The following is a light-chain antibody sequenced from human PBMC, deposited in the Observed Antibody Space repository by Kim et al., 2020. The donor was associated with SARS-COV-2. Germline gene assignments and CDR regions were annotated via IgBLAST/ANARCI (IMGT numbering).Light chain of an antibody. CDR3: HQYYSYPRT. V-gene: IGKV1-8*01. CDR2: DAS. J-gene: IGKJ1*01. Sequence: APGGDRLTITCRASQGNSFYLAWYQQKPAKAAKFLIYDASTLQSGVPSMFSGSGSGTDFTLTISGLQSEDFATYYCHQYYSYPRTFGQGTKVDIK. CDR1: QGNSFY.